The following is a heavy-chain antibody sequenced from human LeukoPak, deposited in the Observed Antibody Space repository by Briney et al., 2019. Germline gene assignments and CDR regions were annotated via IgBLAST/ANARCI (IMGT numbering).Heavy chain of an antibody. J-gene: IGHJ4*02. D-gene: IGHD3-22*01. V-gene: IGHV1-3*04. CDR3: ARRQGYYYHFDY. Sequence: ASVKVSCKTSGHIFTTHYIHWMRQAPGQRLEWLGRVNTDNTKSEYSQKFQGRVTMTRDTSTSTVYMELSSLRSEDTAVYYCARRQGYYYHFDYWGQGTLVTVSS. CDR1: GHIFTTHY. CDR2: VNTDNTKS.